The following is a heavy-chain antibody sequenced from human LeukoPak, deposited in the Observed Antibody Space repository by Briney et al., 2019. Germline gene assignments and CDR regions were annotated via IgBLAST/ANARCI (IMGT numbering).Heavy chain of an antibody. CDR3: ARDKADYDSSGFDY. V-gene: IGHV3-48*03. CDR1: GFTFSSYE. D-gene: IGHD3-22*01. J-gene: IGHJ4*02. Sequence: GGSLRLSCAVSGFTFSSYEMTWVRQAPGKGLEWISYISRSGSSINYADSVKGRFTISRDNAKNLLYVQMNSLRAEDTAVYYCARDKADYDSSGFDYWGQGTLVTVSS. CDR2: ISRSGSSI.